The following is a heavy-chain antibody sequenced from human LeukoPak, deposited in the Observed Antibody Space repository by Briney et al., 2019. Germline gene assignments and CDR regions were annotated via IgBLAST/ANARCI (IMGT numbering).Heavy chain of an antibody. D-gene: IGHD2-21*01. V-gene: IGHV3-30*18. J-gene: IGHJ4*02. CDR3: AKSPAPYCGGDCYLDY. Sequence: GGSLRLSCAASGFTFSSYGMHWVRQAPGKGLEWVAVISYDGSNKYYADSVKGRFTISRDNSKNTLYLQMNSLRAEDTAVYYCAKSPAPYCGGDCYLDYWGQGTLVTVSS. CDR2: ISYDGSNK. CDR1: GFTFSSYG.